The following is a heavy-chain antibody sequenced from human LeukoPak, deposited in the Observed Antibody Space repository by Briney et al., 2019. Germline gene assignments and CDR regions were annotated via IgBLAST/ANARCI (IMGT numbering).Heavy chain of an antibody. J-gene: IGHJ4*02. CDR3: ATHYYDSSGSPFDY. V-gene: IGHV3-23*01. D-gene: IGHD3-22*01. CDR2: ISGSGGST. CDR1: GFTFGTYY. Sequence: PGGSLRLSCAASGFTFGTYYMNWVRQAPGKGLEWVSAISGSGGSTYYADSVKGRFTISRDNSKNTLYLQMNSLRAEDTAAYYCATHYYDSSGSPFDYWGQGTLVTVSS.